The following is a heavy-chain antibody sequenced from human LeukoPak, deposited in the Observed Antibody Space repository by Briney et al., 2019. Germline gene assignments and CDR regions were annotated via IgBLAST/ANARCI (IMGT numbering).Heavy chain of an antibody. J-gene: IGHJ4*02. V-gene: IGHV3-48*03. CDR2: ISSSGSTI. D-gene: IGHD3-9*01. Sequence: GGSLRLSCAASGFTFSSYEMNWVRQAPGKGLEWVSYISSSGSTIYYADSVKGRFTISRDNSKNTLYLQMNSLRAEDTAVYYCAKAQLRYFDWEGTDYFDYWGQGTLVTVSS. CDR1: GFTFSSYE. CDR3: AKAQLRYFDWEGTDYFDY.